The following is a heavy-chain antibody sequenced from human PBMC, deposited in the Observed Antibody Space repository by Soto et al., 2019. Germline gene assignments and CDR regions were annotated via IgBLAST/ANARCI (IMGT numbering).Heavy chain of an antibody. Sequence: GAAVKVSCKASGYTFTSYDVNWVRQATGQGLEWMGWMNPNSGNTGYAQKFQGRVTMTRNTSISTAYMELSSLRSEDTAVYYCRSQSWYSHYYYGMDVWGQGTPVTVSS. CDR2: MNPNSGNT. D-gene: IGHD6-13*01. V-gene: IGHV1-8*01. CDR1: GYTFTSYD. J-gene: IGHJ6*02. CDR3: RSQSWYSHYYYGMDV.